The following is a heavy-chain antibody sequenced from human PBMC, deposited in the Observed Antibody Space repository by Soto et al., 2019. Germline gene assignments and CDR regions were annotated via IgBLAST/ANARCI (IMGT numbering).Heavy chain of an antibody. CDR3: ARDFYFDWFRENHFDY. CDR2: ISAYNGNT. V-gene: IGHV1-18*01. CDR1: GYTFTSYG. D-gene: IGHD3-9*01. Sequence: QVPLVQSGAEVKKPGASVKVSCKASGYTFTSYGISWVRQAPGQGLEWMGWISAYNGNTNYAQKLQGRVTMTTDTSTSTAYMELRSLRSDDTAVYYCARDFYFDWFRENHFDYWGQGTLVTVSS. J-gene: IGHJ4*02.